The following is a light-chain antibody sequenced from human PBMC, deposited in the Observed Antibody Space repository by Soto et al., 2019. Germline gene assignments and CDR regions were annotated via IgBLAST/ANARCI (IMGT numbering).Light chain of an antibody. CDR2: SAS. V-gene: IGKV1-12*01. Sequence: DIQVTQSPPSMAASVGDRVTITCRASQDIGNWMTWYQQKPGKAPKLLIYSASTLVRGVPSRFSGSGSGTEFTLTISGLQPEDSLTYYCQQAKSFPITFGQGTRLYIK. CDR3: QQAKSFPIT. CDR1: QDIGNW. J-gene: IGKJ5*01.